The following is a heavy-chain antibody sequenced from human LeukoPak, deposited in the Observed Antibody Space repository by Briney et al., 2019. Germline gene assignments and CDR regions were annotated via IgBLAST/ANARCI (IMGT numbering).Heavy chain of an antibody. Sequence: XAXXWXRQASGXXXXXXXRIRSKANSYAXAYAASVKGRFTISXXESKNTAYLQMNSLKTEDTAVYXXXXXXXGGSRHHWGQGTLVTVSS. V-gene: IGHV3-73*01. CDR1: XA. CDR2: IRSKANSYAX. CDR3: XXXXXGGSRHH. D-gene: IGHD2-15*01. J-gene: IGHJ5*02.